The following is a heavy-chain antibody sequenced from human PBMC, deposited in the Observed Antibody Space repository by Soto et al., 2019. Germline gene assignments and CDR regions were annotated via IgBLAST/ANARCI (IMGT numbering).Heavy chain of an antibody. CDR2: INPSGGST. CDR3: ASRLVGPTYYFDF. CDR1: GYTFTNYY. V-gene: IGHV1-46*01. Sequence: QVQLVQSGAEVKKPGASVTISCKASGYTFTNYYMHWVRQAPGQGLEWMGMINPSGGSTNYAQKFQGGVTMTRDTSTSTVYMELSSLRSEDTAVYYCASRLVGPTYYFDFWGQGTLVTVSS. J-gene: IGHJ4*02. D-gene: IGHD1-26*01.